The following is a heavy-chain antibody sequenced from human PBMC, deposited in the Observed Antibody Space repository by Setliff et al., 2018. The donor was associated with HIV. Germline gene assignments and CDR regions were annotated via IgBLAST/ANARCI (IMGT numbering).Heavy chain of an antibody. Sequence: PGGSLRLSCAASGFTFRSYAMSWVRQAPGKGLEWVSTITGNSDSTYYADSAKGRFTVSRDISRNTLYLQMNGLRAEDTSVYYCAKWGYSGFLHYWGQGTLVTVSS. D-gene: IGHD5-12*01. V-gene: IGHV3-23*01. CDR2: ITGNSDST. J-gene: IGHJ4*02. CDR1: GFTFRSYA. CDR3: AKWGYSGFLHY.